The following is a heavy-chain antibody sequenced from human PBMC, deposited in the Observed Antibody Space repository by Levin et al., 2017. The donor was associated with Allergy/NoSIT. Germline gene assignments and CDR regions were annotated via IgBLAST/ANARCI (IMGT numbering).Heavy chain of an antibody. CDR2: INPNSGGT. Sequence: GESLKISCKASGYTFTGYYMHWVRQAPGQGLEWMGWINPNSGGTNYAQKFQGRVTMTRDTSISTAYMELSRLRSDDTAVYYCARELVVPAAISVHYYGMDVWGQGTTVTVSS. V-gene: IGHV1-2*02. CDR3: ARELVVPAAISVHYYGMDV. D-gene: IGHD2-2*02. J-gene: IGHJ6*02. CDR1: GYTFTGYY.